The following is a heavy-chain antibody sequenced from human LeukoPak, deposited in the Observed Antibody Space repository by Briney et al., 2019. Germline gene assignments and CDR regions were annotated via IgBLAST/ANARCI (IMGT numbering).Heavy chain of an antibody. V-gene: IGHV3-48*03. CDR1: GFTFSSYE. J-gene: IGHJ3*02. CDR2: ISSSGSTI. D-gene: IGHD2-21*02. Sequence: GGSLRLSCAASGFTFSSYEMNWVRQAPGKGLEWVSYISSSGSTIYYADSVKGRFTISRDNAKNSLYLQMNSLRAEDTAVYYCARPAYCGGDCFPYGAFDTWGQGTMVTVSS. CDR3: ARPAYCGGDCFPYGAFDT.